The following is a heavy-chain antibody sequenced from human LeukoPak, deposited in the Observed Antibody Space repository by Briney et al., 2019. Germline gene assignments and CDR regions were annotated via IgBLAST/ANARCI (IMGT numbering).Heavy chain of an antibody. Sequence: SETLSLTCAVYGGSFSGYYWSWIRQPPVKGLEWIGEINHSGSTNYNPSLKSRVTISVDTSKNQFSLKLSSVTAADTAVYYCARVQGGSSGYSSAEYFQHWGQGTLVTVSS. CDR1: GGSFSGYY. V-gene: IGHV4-34*01. J-gene: IGHJ1*01. CDR2: INHSGST. D-gene: IGHD3-22*01. CDR3: ARVQGGSSGYSSAEYFQH.